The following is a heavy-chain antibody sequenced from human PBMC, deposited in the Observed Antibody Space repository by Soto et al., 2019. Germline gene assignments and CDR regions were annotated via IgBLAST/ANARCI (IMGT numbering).Heavy chain of an antibody. CDR1: GYTFTSYT. V-gene: IGHV1-18*01. J-gene: IGHJ4*02. CDR3: ARDTGNFFDY. CDR2: IGPSSGNT. Sequence: ASVKVSCKXSGYTFTSYTVSWVRQAPGQGLEWVGWIGPSSGNTDSARNLQGRVTMTTDTSTSTAYMELRSLRSDDTAVYYCARDTGNFFDYWGQGTLVTVSS.